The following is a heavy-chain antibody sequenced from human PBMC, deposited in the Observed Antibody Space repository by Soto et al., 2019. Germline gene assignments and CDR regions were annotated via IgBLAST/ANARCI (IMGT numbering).Heavy chain of an antibody. V-gene: IGHV3-23*01. CDR1: GFTFSSYG. Sequence: PGGSLRLSCAASGFTFSSYGMSWVRQAPGKGLEWVSGISGSGSSTYYADSVKGRFTISRDNSKNTLYLQMNSLRAEDTAVYYCAKDLTGGEYGILRPLDPWGQGTLVRVSS. D-gene: IGHD3-9*01. CDR2: ISGSGSST. J-gene: IGHJ5*02. CDR3: AKDLTGGEYGILRPLDP.